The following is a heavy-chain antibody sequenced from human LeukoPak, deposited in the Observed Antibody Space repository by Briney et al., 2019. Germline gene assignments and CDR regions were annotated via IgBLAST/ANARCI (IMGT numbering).Heavy chain of an antibody. CDR2: IYTSGST. V-gene: IGHV4-4*07. J-gene: IGHJ3*02. CDR1: GGSFSGYY. Sequence: PSETLSLNGAGYGGSFSGYYWSWIRQPAGKGLEWIGRIYTSGSTNYNPSLKSRVTISVDTSKNQFSLKLSSVTAADTAVYYCAREEDGYSYGLDAFDIWGQGTMVTVSS. D-gene: IGHD5-18*01. CDR3: AREEDGYSYGLDAFDI.